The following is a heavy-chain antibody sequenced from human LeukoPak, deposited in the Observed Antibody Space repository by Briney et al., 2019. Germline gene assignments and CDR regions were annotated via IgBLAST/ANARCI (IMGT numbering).Heavy chain of an antibody. CDR1: GGSISSSSYY. V-gene: IGHV4-39*01. D-gene: IGHD6-19*01. CDR2: IYYSGST. J-gene: IGHJ6*03. Sequence: PSETLPLTCTVSGGSISSSSYYWGWIRQPPGKGLEWIGSIYYSGSTYYNPSLKSRVTISVDTSKNQFSLKLSSVTAADTAVYYCARHLAVAGLGYYYYMDVWGKGTTVTISS. CDR3: ARHLAVAGLGYYYYMDV.